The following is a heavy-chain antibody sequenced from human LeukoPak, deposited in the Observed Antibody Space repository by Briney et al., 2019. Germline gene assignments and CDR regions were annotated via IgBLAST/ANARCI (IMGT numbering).Heavy chain of an antibody. CDR3: ASPLDAFDI. CDR2: IYYSGGT. J-gene: IGHJ3*02. CDR1: GGSISSSSYY. Sequence: SETLSLTCTVSGGSISSSSYYWGWIRQPPGKGLEWIGSIYYSGGTYYNPSLKSRVTISVDTSKNQFSLKLSSVTAADTAVYYCASPLDAFDIWGQGTMVTVSS. V-gene: IGHV4-39*01.